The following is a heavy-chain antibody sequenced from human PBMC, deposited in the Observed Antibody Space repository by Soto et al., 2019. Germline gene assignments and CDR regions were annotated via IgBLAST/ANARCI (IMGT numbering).Heavy chain of an antibody. Sequence: HTLSLTCAISGDSVASNTAAWNWIRQSPSRGLQWLARTYYRSTWYNDYALPLRSRITIKSDPSKNQLLLQLRSVTPEDTAVYYCVRESSSASFLFEHCGQGILVTVSS. J-gene: IGHJ4*02. CDR2: TYYRSTWYN. CDR1: GDSVASNTAA. CDR3: VRESSSASFLFEH. V-gene: IGHV6-1*01. D-gene: IGHD6-19*01.